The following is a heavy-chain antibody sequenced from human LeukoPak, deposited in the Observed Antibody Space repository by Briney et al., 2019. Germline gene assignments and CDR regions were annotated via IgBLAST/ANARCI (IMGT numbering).Heavy chain of an antibody. CDR3: AKETVAATGAAPNWFDP. Sequence: GGSLRLSCAASGFTFDDYAMHWVRQAPGKGLEWDSLISGDGGSTYYADSVKGRFTISRDNSKNSLYLQMNSLRTEDTALYYCAKETVAATGAAPNWFDPWGQGTLVTVSS. CDR2: ISGDGGST. J-gene: IGHJ5*02. V-gene: IGHV3-43*02. D-gene: IGHD2-15*01. CDR1: GFTFDDYA.